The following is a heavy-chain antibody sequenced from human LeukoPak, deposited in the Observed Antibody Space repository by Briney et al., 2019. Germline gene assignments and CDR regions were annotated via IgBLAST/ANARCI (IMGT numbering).Heavy chain of an antibody. V-gene: IGHV3-30*18. CDR3: AKEKDYHVSGSYDF. D-gene: IGHD3-10*01. CDR2: ISWDGTAQ. Sequence: GGSLRLSCAASGFTFSDYGMHWVRQAPGKGLEWVAVISWDGTAQHYVDSVKGRFIISRDNSKSTLYLQMTGLRAEDTAVYYCAKEKDYHVSGSYDFWGQGTLVTVSS. J-gene: IGHJ4*02. CDR1: GFTFSDYG.